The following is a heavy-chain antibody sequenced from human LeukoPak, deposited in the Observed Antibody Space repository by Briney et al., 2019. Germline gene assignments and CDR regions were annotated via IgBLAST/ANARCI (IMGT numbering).Heavy chain of an antibody. CDR1: GFTFGDYV. J-gene: IGHJ4*02. CDR3: ARRDIVVVVSASDY. Sequence: GGSLRLSCAASGFTFGDYVMIWVRQAPGKGLEWVSGITASGDRTFYGDSVRGRFTVSRDNSKNTVYLQMNSLRVDDTAVYYCARRDIVVVVSASDYWGQGTLVTVSS. V-gene: IGHV3-23*01. CDR2: ITASGDRT. D-gene: IGHD2-15*01.